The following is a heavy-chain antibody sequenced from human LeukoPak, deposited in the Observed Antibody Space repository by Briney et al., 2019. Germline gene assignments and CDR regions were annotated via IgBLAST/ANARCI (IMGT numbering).Heavy chain of an antibody. CDR1: GGSISGYY. V-gene: IGHV4-59*01. J-gene: IGHJ2*01. Sequence: SETLSLICTVSGGSISGYYWGWIRQPPGKGLEWIGYVYHSGSTNYNPSLKSRVTMAMDTSNNQVSLNLNDVTAADTAVYSCARRALSVSTVRGVNWYFDLWGRGTLVTVSS. CDR3: ARRALSVSTVRGVNWYFDL. D-gene: IGHD3-10*02. CDR2: VYHSGST.